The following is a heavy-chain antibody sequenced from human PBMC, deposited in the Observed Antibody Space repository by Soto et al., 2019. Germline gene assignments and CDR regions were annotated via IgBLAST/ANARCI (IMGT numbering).Heavy chain of an antibody. J-gene: IGHJ5*02. Sequence: PSETLSLTCGVFDDSTRSRYWWTWLRRPPERGLQWIGEGNHSGSTNYNPSLKSRVTISVDTSKNQFALKLSSVTAADTAVYYCARGRPQNIVATIWVWSSSSGLDPWGQGTLVTVSS. CDR3: ARGRPQNIVATIWVWSSSSGLDP. CDR2: GNHSGST. CDR1: DDSTRSRYW. D-gene: IGHD5-12*01. V-gene: IGHV4-4*02.